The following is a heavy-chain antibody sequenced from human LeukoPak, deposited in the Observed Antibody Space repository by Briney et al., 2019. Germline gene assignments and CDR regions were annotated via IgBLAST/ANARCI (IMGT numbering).Heavy chain of an antibody. V-gene: IGHV4-59*08. CDR2: IYNSGST. CDR3: GRHGLKLVGDITMYFDI. D-gene: IGHD1-26*01. J-gene: IGHJ4*02. CDR1: GGSISNNY. Sequence: SETLSLTCTVSGGSISNNYWSWIRQPPGKGLEWIGYIYNSGSTNYNPSLKSRVTISIDTSRDQFSLKLNSVTAADTALYYCGRHGLKLVGDITMYFDIWGQGILVTVSS.